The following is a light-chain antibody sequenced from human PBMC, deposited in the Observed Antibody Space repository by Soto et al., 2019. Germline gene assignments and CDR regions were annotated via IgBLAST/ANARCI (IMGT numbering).Light chain of an antibody. J-gene: IGLJ1*01. V-gene: IGLV2-23*01. CDR3: CSFAGSRLLYV. CDR2: SAT. CDR1: PNHVVGYNL. Sequence: QSVLTQPASGSGSPVHSITISCTGSPNHVVGYNLVSWYQQHPGKAPKLIIYSATRRPSGVSNRFSCSKSGDTASLTISGLQPEDEHNYYCCSFAGSRLLYVFGAGT.